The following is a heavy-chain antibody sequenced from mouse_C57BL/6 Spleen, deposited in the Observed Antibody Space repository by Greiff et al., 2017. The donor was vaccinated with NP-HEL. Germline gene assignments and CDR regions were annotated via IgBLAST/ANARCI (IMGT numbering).Heavy chain of an antibody. CDR3: ARGEDYYGSRVFDY. D-gene: IGHD1-1*01. Sequence: EVHLVESGPGLVKPSQSLSLTCSVTGYSITSGYYWNWIRQFPGNKLEWMGYISYDGSNNYNPSLKNRISITRDTSKNQFFLKLNSVTTEDTATYYCARGEDYYGSRVFDYWGQGTTLTVSS. V-gene: IGHV3-6*01. CDR2: ISYDGSN. CDR1: GYSITSGYY. J-gene: IGHJ2*01.